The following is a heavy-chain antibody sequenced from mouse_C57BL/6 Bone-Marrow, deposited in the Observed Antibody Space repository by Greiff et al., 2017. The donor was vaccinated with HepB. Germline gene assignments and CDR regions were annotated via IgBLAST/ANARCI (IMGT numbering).Heavy chain of an antibody. J-gene: IGHJ2*01. CDR2: ISYDGSN. CDR3: ARLYYGSPLDY. D-gene: IGHD1-1*01. CDR1: GYSITSGYY. Sequence: DVQLQESGPGLVKPSQSLSLTCSVTGYSITSGYYWNWIRQFPGNKLEWMGYISYDGSNNYNPSLKNRISITRDTSKSQFFLKLNSVTTEDTATYYCARLYYGSPLDYWGQGTTLTVSS. V-gene: IGHV3-6*01.